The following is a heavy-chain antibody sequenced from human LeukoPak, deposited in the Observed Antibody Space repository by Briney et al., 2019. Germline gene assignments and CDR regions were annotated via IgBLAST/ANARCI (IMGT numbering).Heavy chain of an antibody. D-gene: IGHD2-2*01. J-gene: IGHJ4*02. Sequence: GGSLRLSCAASGFNFSHFYMSWIRQAPGKGLEWLSSISLSGSTITYAASVKGRVTVSRDNAKNSVVLHILSLRADDTAVYYCAREASCSSTTCYFDYWGQGTLVTVSS. V-gene: IGHV3-11*01. CDR3: AREASCSSTTCYFDY. CDR1: GFNFSHFY. CDR2: ISLSGSTI.